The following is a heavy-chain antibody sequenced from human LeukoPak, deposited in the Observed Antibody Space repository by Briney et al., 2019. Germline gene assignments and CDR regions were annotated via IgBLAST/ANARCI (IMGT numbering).Heavy chain of an antibody. CDR2: MSPKSGYI. V-gene: IGHV1-8*01. D-gene: IGHD2-8*01. CDR3: ATSPSCDNGVCPFDY. CDR1: GYTFTTYD. J-gene: IGHJ4*02. Sequence: GASVKVSCKTSGYTFTTYDINWVRQATGQGLEWMGWMSPKSGYIYFARKFKGRVTMATDTSASTAYMELSSLRSEDTAIYYCATSPSCDNGVCPFDYWGQGTLVTVSS.